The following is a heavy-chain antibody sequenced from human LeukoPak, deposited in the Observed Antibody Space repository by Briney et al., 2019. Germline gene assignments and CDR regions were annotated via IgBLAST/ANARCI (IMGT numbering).Heavy chain of an antibody. J-gene: IGHJ3*02. V-gene: IGHV4-39*07. D-gene: IGHD3-22*01. CDR2: SYYSGST. Sequence: SETLSLTCTVSGGSISSSSYYWGWIRQPPGKGLEWIGSSYYSGSTYYNPSLKSRVTISVDTSKNQFSLKLRSVTAADTAVYYCARVGGITMIVVLITDAFDIWGQGTMVTVSS. CDR3: ARVGGITMIVVLITDAFDI. CDR1: GGSISSSSYY.